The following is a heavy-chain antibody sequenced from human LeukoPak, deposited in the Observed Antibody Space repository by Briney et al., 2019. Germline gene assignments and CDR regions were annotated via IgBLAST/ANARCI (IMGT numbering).Heavy chain of an antibody. D-gene: IGHD3-22*01. J-gene: IGHJ5*02. Sequence: GGSLRLSCAASGFTFSSYAMSWVRQAPGKGLEWVSAISGSGGSTYYADSVKGRFTISRDNAKNTLYLQMNSLRAEDTAVYYCARDFTMIVVGNWFDPWGQGTLVTVSS. CDR3: ARDFTMIVVGNWFDP. CDR1: GFTFSSYA. CDR2: ISGSGGST. V-gene: IGHV3-23*01.